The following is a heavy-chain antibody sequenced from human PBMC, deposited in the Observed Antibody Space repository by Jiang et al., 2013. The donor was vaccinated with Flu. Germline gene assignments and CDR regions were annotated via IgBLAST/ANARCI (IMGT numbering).Heavy chain of an antibody. D-gene: IGHD2-8*02. V-gene: IGHV7-4-1*02. J-gene: IGHJ4*02. CDR1: GYTFTSYA. CDR3: ARKDCTGFNCHYDS. CDR2: INTDTGNP. Sequence: QSGSELKKPGASVKISCRASGYTFTSYAMNWVRQAPGQGLEWMGWINTDTGNPTYAQGFTGRFVFSLDTSFSTAYLQINSLKAEDTAVYYCARKDCTGFNCHYDSVGQGTLVTVSS.